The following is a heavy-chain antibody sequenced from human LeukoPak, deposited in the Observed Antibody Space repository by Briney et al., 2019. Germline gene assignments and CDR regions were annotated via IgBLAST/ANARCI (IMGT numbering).Heavy chain of an antibody. Sequence: GGSLRLSCAASGFTFSSYGMHWVRQAPGKGLEGVAFIRYDGSNKYYADSVKRRFTISRDNSKNTLYVQMNSLRDEDTAVYYCAKGHLSSSDFYDSSGLRYWGQGALVTVSS. CDR1: GFTFSSYG. V-gene: IGHV3-30*02. D-gene: IGHD3-22*01. J-gene: IGHJ4*02. CDR3: AKGHLSSSDFYDSSGLRY. CDR2: IRYDGSNK.